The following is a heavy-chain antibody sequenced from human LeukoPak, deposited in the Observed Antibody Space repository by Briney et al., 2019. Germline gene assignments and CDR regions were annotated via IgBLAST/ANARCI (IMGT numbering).Heavy chain of an antibody. J-gene: IGHJ5*01. CDR3: VRDWDHFDFDS. D-gene: IGHD3-9*01. CDR2: INWNGGST. CDR1: GFTFDDYG. Sequence: GGSPRLSCAASGFTFDDYGMSWVRQAPGKGLEWVSGINWNGGSTGYADSVKGRFTISRDNAKNTPYLQMKSLRAEDTAVYYCVRDWDHFDFDSWGLGTLVTVSS. V-gene: IGHV3-20*04.